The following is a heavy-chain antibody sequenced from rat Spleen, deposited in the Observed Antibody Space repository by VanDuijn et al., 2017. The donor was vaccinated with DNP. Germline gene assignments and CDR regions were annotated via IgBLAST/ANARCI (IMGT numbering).Heavy chain of an antibody. CDR3: ARHDYPRGYFDY. D-gene: IGHD1-4*01. CDR1: GFTFSDYY. Sequence: EVQLVESGGGLVQPGRSLKLSCAASGFTFSDYYMAWVRQAPTKGLEWVAYISYDGGSTYYGDSVKGRFTISRDNAKSTLYLQMNSLRSEDMATYYCARHDYPRGYFDYWGQGVMVTVSS. J-gene: IGHJ2*01. CDR2: ISYDGGST. V-gene: IGHV5-22*01.